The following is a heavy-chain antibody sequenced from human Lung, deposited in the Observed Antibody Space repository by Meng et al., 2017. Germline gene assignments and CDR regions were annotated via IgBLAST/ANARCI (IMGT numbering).Heavy chain of an antibody. V-gene: IGHV4-34*01. D-gene: IGHD4-11*01. CDR3: ARGPTTMAHDFDY. CDR2: INHSGST. J-gene: IGHJ4*02. CDR1: GVSFSDYY. Sequence: QVQLQEWGAGLLKPSETLSLTCVVSGVSFSDYYWSWIRQPPGKGLEWIGEINHSGSTNYNPSLESRVTISVDTSQNNLSLKLSSVTAADSAVYYCARGPTTMAHDFDYWGQGTLVTVSS.